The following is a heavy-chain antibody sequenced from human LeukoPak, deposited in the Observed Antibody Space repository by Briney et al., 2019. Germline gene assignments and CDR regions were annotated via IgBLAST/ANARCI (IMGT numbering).Heavy chain of an antibody. V-gene: IGHV3-64*01. J-gene: IGHJ3*02. CDR2: ISSNGGST. CDR1: GFTFSSYA. CDR3: ARERYSYGYFSDAFDI. Sequence: PGGSLRLSCAASGFTFSSYAMHWVRQAPGKGLEYVSAISSNGGSTYYANSVKGRFTISRDNSKNTLYLQMGSLRAEDMAVYYCARERYSYGYFSDAFDIWGQGTMVTVSS. D-gene: IGHD5-18*01.